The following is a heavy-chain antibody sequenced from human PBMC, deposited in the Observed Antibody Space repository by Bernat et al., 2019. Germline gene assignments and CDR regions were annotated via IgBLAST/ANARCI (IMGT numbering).Heavy chain of an antibody. V-gene: IGHV1-69*12. Sequence: QVQLVQSGAEVKKPGSSVKVSCKASGGTFSSYAISWVRQAPGQGLEWMGGIIPIFGTANYAQKSQGRVTITADESTSTAYMELSSLRSEDTAVYYCARGGYYYDSSGYYPRDAFDIWGQGTMVTVSS. CDR2: IIPIFGTA. CDR1: GGTFSSYA. D-gene: IGHD3-22*01. CDR3: ARGGYYYDSSGYYPRDAFDI. J-gene: IGHJ3*02.